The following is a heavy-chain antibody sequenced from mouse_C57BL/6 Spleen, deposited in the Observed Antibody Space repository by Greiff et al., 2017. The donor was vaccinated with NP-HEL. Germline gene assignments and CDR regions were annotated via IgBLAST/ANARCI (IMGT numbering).Heavy chain of an antibody. J-gene: IGHJ4*01. CDR1: GYTFTSYW. D-gene: IGHD1-1*01. V-gene: IGHV1-64*01. CDR2: IHPNSGST. Sequence: QVQLKQSGAELVKPGASVKLSCKASGYTFTSYWMHWVKQRPGQGLEWIGMIHPNSGSTNYNEKFKSKATLTVDKSSSTAYMQRSSLTSEDSAVYYCARLITTGYYAMDYWGQGTSVTVSS. CDR3: ARLITTGYYAMDY.